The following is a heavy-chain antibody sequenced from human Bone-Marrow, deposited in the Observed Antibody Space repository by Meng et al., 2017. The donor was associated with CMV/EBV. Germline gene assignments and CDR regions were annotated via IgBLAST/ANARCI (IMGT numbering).Heavy chain of an antibody. CDR1: GDSISSFY. J-gene: IGHJ5*01. CDR2: VFSTGDT. CDR3: ARGRSCINNICYDDHNFFGP. Sequence: SETLSLTCSLSGDSISSFYWSWIRQPPGKGLEWVGSVFSTGDTKYNPSLKPRLTLSFDTSTNQVSLGLVSLNIADSATYYCARGRSCINNICYDDHNFFGPWGQGTLVTVSS. D-gene: IGHD1-20*01. V-gene: IGHV4-59*01.